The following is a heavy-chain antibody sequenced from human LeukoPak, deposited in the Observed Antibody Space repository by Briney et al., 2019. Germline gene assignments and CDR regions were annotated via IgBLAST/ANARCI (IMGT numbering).Heavy chain of an antibody. J-gene: IGHJ6*03. D-gene: IGHD5-12*01. CDR1: GYSFTSYW. CDR2: IYPGDFDT. V-gene: IGHV5-51*01. CDR3: ARQDHIDSKLNARYYYYYMDV. Sequence: HGESLKISCKGSGYSFTSYWIGWVRQMPGKGLEWMGIIYPGDFDTRYSPSFQGQVTISADKSISTAYLQWSSLKASDTAMYYCARQDHIDSKLNARYYYYYMDVWGKGTTVTVSS.